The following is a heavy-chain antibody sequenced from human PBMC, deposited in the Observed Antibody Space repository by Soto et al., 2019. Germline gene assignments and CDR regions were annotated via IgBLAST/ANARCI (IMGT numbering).Heavy chain of an antibody. Sequence: ASVKVSCKASGYTFTSYGISWVRQAPGQGLEWMGWISAYNGNTNYAQKLQGRVTMTTDTSTSTAYMELRSLRSDDTAVYYCARDYSRDYYDSSGFGYFDHWGQGTLVTVSS. CDR1: GYTFTSYG. V-gene: IGHV1-18*01. J-gene: IGHJ4*02. D-gene: IGHD3-22*01. CDR2: ISAYNGNT. CDR3: ARDYSRDYYDSSGFGYFDH.